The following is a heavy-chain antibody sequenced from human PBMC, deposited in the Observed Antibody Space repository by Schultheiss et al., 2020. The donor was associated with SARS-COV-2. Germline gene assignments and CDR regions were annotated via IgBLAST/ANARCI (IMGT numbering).Heavy chain of an antibody. D-gene: IGHD5-12*01. CDR2: IYYSGST. CDR3: ARGTTIVYYYYYMDV. V-gene: IGHV4-59*08. CDR1: GGSFSGYY. J-gene: IGHJ6*03. Sequence: SETLSLTCAVYGGSFSGYYWSWIRQPPGKGLEWIGYIYYSGSTNYNPSLKSRVTISVDTSKNQFSLKLSSVTAADTAVYYCARGTTIVYYYYYMDVWGKGTTVTVSS.